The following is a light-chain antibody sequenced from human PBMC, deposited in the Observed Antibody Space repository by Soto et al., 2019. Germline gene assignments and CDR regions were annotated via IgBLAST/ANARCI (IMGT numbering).Light chain of an antibody. Sequence: QSVLTQPPSVSGAPGQRVTISCIGSSSNIGAGYDVYWYQQPPGTAPKLLIYGNSNRPSGVPDRFSGSKSGTSASLAITGLQAEDEADYYCQSYDSRLSQGVFGTGTKLTVL. V-gene: IGLV1-40*01. J-gene: IGLJ1*01. CDR3: QSYDSRLSQGV. CDR2: GNS. CDR1: SSNIGAGYD.